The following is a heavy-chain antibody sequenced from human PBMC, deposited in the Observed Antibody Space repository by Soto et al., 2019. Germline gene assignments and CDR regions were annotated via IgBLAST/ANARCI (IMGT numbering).Heavy chain of an antibody. J-gene: IGHJ6*02. CDR2: INPNSGDT. CDR3: AKGGAIVAAGTRVYLYNAMDV. CDR1: GYTFTGYY. Sequence: QVQLVQSGTEVKRPGDSVKVSCKASGYTFTGYYVHWVRQATGQGLEWMGWINPNSGDTYLAQRFQGRVTMNRDTSIGTAYMELRGLTSDDKADYYCAKGGAIVAAGTRVYLYNAMDVWGQETTVTVSS. D-gene: IGHD1-26*01. V-gene: IGHV1-2*02.